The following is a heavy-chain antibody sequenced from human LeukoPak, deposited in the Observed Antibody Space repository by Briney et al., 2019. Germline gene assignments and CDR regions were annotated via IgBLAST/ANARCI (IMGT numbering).Heavy chain of an antibody. D-gene: IGHD4-17*01. J-gene: IGHJ4*02. CDR2: ISSSATYI. V-gene: IGHV3-21*01. Sequence: GGSLRLSCAGSGLTFSSYTMNWVRQAPGKGLEWVSSISSSATYIYYADSVRGRFTISRDDAKNSLFLHMNSLRAEDTAVYYCATWDDYGDYVAFEYWGQGTLVTVSS. CDR3: ATWDDYGDYVAFEY. CDR1: GLTFSSYT.